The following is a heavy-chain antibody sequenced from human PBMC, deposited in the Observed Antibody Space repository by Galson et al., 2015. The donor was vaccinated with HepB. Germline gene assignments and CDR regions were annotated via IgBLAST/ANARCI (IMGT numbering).Heavy chain of an antibody. CDR2: ISSSGTTT. J-gene: IGHJ3*02. CDR1: GFTLSDYY. D-gene: IGHD2-21*01. Sequence: SLRLSCAASGFTLSDYYMTWIRQAPGKGLEWVSYISSSGTTTFYADSVKGRFTISRDSAKNSLFLQMNSLRDEDTAVYYCVGGVMVITPRDVIPRGFDMWGQGTMVTVSS. V-gene: IGHV3-11*01. CDR3: VGGVMVITPRDVIPRGFDM.